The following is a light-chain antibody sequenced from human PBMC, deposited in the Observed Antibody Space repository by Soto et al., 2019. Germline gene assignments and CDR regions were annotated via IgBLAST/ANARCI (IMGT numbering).Light chain of an antibody. V-gene: IGKV3-11*01. CDR3: QQRSNWPPYT. CDR2: DAS. CDR1: QSVSSY. Sequence: EIVLTQSPATLSLSPGERATLSCRASQSVSSYLAWYQQKPGQAPRLLIYDASNRATGIPARFSGRGSGTDCTLTISSLEPEDFAVYYCQQRSNWPPYTFGQGTKLEIK. J-gene: IGKJ2*01.